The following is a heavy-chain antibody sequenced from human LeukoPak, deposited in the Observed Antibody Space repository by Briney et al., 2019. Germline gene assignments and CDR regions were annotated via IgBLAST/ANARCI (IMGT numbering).Heavy chain of an antibody. V-gene: IGHV3-64D*06. D-gene: IGHD1-26*01. Sequence: GRSLRLSCAASGFTFSSYAMHWVRQAPGKGLEYVSAISSNGGSTYYADSVKGRFTISRDNSKNTLYLQMSSLRAEDTAVYYCVSGSYYNFDYWGQGTLVTVSS. J-gene: IGHJ4*02. CDR3: VSGSYYNFDY. CDR2: ISSNGGST. CDR1: GFTFSSYA.